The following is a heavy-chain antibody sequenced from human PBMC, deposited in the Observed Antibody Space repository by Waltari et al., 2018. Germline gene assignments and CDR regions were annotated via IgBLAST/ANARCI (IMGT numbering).Heavy chain of an antibody. Sequence: QVQLVQSGAEVKKPGASVKVSCKVSGYTLTALSRHWVRQAPGKGLEWMGGFDPEDGETIYAQKFQGRVTMTEDTSTDTAYMELSSLRSEDTAVYYSATGGNWWSPFDYWGQGTLVTVSS. V-gene: IGHV1-24*01. D-gene: IGHD2-8*02. CDR3: ATGGNWWSPFDY. CDR1: GYTLTALS. CDR2: FDPEDGET. J-gene: IGHJ4*02.